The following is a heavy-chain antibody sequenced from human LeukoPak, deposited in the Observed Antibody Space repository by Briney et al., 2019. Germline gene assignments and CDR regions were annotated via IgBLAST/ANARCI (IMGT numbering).Heavy chain of an antibody. D-gene: IGHD3-22*01. CDR3: ARDSNTYYYDSSGYYSRYYYMDV. CDR1: GGSISSGSYY. CDR2: IYTSGST. J-gene: IGHJ6*03. V-gene: IGHV4-61*02. Sequence: PLETLSLTCTVSGGSISSGSYYWSWIRQPAGKGLEWIGRIYTSGSTNYNPSLKSRVTISVDTSKNQFSLKLSSVTAADTAVYYCARDSNTYYYDSSGYYSRYYYMDVWGKGTTVTISS.